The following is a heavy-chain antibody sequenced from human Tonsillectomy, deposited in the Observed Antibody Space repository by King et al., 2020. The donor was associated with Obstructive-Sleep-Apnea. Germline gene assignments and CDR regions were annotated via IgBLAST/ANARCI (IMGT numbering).Heavy chain of an antibody. CDR1: GCTFSSYA. Sequence: VQLVESGGGLVQPGGSLRLSCAASGCTFSSYAMSWVRQAPGKGLEWVAAISDSGGSKYYADSVKGRFTNSRDNSKNTLVLQMNRLRAEDTAVYFCAKGLSGPWGQGTLVTVSS. CDR3: AKGLSGP. D-gene: IGHD6-25*01. CDR2: ISDSGGSK. J-gene: IGHJ5*02. V-gene: IGHV3-23*04.